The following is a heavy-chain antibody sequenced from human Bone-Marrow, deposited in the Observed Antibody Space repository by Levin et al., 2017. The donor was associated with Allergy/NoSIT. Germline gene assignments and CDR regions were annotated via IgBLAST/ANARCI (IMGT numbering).Heavy chain of an antibody. CDR2: ISYDGSNK. CDR3: ATLGLVDSSGYPDAFDS. CDR1: GFTFSSYA. D-gene: IGHD3-22*01. J-gene: IGHJ3*02. V-gene: IGHV3-30*04. Sequence: SCAASGFTFSSYAMHWVRQAPGKGLEWVAVISYDGSNKYYADSVKGRFTISRDNSKNTLYLQMNSLRAEDTAVYYCATLGLVDSSGYPDAFDSWGQGTMVTVSS.